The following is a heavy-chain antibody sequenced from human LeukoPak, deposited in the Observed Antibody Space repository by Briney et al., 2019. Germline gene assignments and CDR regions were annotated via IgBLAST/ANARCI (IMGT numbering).Heavy chain of an antibody. CDR3: ARDGPSDAFDI. CDR2: IYTSGST. V-gene: IGHV4-61*02. J-gene: IGHJ3*02. D-gene: IGHD3/OR15-3a*01. CDR1: GRSISSGSYY. Sequence: SETLSLTCTVSGRSISSGSYYWSWIRQPAGKGLEWIGRIYTSGSTNYNPSLKSRVTISVDTSKNQFSLKLSSVTAADTAVYYCARDGPSDAFDIWGQGTMVTVSS.